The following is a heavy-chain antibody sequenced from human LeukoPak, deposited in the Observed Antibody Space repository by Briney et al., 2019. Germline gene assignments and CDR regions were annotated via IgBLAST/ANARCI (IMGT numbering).Heavy chain of an antibody. CDR1: GFTFSNYW. CDR2: IKHDGSEK. J-gene: IGHJ1*01. Sequence: GGSLRLSRAASGFTFSNYWMSWVSQAPGKGLELVANIKHDGSEKYYVDSVKGRFTISRDNAKKSLFLQMNNLRAEDTAVYYCATYGDHALFDLQHWGQGTLVTVSS. V-gene: IGHV3-7*05. D-gene: IGHD4-17*01. CDR3: ATYGDHALFDLQH.